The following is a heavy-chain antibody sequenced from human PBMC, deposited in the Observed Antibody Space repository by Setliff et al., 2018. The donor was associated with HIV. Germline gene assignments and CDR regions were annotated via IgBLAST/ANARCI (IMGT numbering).Heavy chain of an antibody. V-gene: IGHV3-74*03. Sequence: GGSLRLSCAASGFTFSYHWMHWVRQAPGQGLVWVSRINNDGIYPTYADSVKGRFTISRDNAKSTLYLQMDSLRAEDTAVYYCARGIPGGGIDYWGQGTLVTV. CDR1: GFTFSYHW. J-gene: IGHJ4*02. CDR3: ARGIPGGGIDY. D-gene: IGHD2-21*01. CDR2: INNDGIYP.